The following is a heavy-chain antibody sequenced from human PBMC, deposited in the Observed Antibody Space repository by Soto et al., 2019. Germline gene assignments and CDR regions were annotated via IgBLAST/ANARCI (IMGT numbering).Heavy chain of an antibody. CDR1: GYTFTSYD. D-gene: IGHD1-1*01. J-gene: IGHJ4*02. V-gene: IGHV1-8*01. CDR3: ARRAETNGWNGFGADKYYFDF. Sequence: QVQLVQSGAEVRKPGASVKVSCEASGYTFTSYDIYWVRQASGQGLEWMGWRNPNTGNSGYAQKFQGRVTMTSDTSIRTAHMELSSLRSEDTAVYYCARRAETNGWNGFGADKYYFDFWGQGTLVTVSS. CDR2: RNPNTGNS.